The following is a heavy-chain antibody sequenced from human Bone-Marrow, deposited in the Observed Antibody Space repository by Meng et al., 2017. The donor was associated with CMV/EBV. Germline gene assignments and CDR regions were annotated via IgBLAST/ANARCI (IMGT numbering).Heavy chain of an antibody. J-gene: IGHJ4*02. CDR1: GYTFTSYY. Sequence: ASVKVSCKASGYTFTSYYMHWVRQAPGQGLEWMGIINPSGGSTSYAQKFQGRVTMTRDTSTSTVYMELSSLRSEDTAVYYCARAHIVVVPAARTTYFDYWGQGTLVTVSS. D-gene: IGHD2-2*01. CDR2: INPSGGST. V-gene: IGHV1-46*01. CDR3: ARAHIVVVPAARTTYFDY.